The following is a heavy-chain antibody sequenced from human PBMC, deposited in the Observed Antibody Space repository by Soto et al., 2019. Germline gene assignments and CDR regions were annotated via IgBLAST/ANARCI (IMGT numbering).Heavy chain of an antibody. J-gene: IGHJ6*02. CDR2: IIPIFGTA. CDR3: ARARDYGSGSYIGPYYYYGMDV. CDR1: GGTFSSYA. V-gene: IGHV1-69*01. D-gene: IGHD3-10*01. Sequence: QVQLVQSGAGVKKPGSSVKVSCKASGGTFSSYAISWVRQAPGQGLEWMGGIIPIFGTANYAQKFQGRVTITADESTSTAYMELSSLRSEDTAVYYCARARDYGSGSYIGPYYYYGMDVWGQGTTVTVSS.